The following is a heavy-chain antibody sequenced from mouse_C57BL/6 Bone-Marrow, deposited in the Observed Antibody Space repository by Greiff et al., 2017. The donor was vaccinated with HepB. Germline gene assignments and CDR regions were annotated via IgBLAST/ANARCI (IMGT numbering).Heavy chain of an antibody. D-gene: IGHD2-3*01. Sequence: DVQLVESGGGLVKPGGSLKLSCAASGFTFSDYGMHWVRQAPEKGLEWVAYISSGSSTIYYADTVKGRFTISRDNAKNTLFLQMTSLRSEDTAMYYCARSDDGYPYYFDYWGQGTTLTVSS. J-gene: IGHJ2*01. V-gene: IGHV5-17*01. CDR1: GFTFSDYG. CDR3: ARSDDGYPYYFDY. CDR2: ISSGSSTI.